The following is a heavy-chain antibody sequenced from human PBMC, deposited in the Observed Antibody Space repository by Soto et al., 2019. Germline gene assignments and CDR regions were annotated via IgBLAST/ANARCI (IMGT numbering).Heavy chain of an antibody. CDR2: IIPIFGTA. CDR1: GGTFSSYA. Sequence: QVQLVQSGAEVKKPGSSVKVSCKASGGTFSSYAISWVRQAPGQGLEWMGGIIPIFGTANYAQKFQGRVTITADESMSTAYMELSSLRSEDTAVYYCARSDMEEIVVEDGFDYWGQGTLVTVSS. J-gene: IGHJ4*02. CDR3: ARSDMEEIVVEDGFDY. D-gene: IGHD3-22*01. V-gene: IGHV1-69*01.